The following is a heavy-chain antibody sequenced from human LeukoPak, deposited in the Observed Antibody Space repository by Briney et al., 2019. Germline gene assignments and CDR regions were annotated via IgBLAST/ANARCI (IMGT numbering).Heavy chain of an antibody. CDR1: GFTFDDYA. D-gene: IGHD3-16*01. CDR3: AKAWDFDY. CDR2: ISWNSGSI. J-gene: IGHJ4*02. V-gene: IGHV3-9*01. Sequence: GRPLRLSCAASGFTFDDYAMHWVRQAPGKGLEWVSGISWNSGSIGYADSVKGRFTISRDNAKNSLYLQMNSLRAEDTALYYCAKAWDFDYWGQGTLVTVSS.